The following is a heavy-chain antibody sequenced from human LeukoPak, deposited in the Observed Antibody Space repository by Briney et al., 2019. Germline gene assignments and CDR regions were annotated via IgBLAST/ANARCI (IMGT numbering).Heavy chain of an antibody. Sequence: PSETLSLTCAVYGGSFSGYYWSWIRQPPGKGLEWIGEINHSGSTNYNPSLKSRVTISVDTSKNQFSLKLSSVTAADTAVYYCARDQRGEQQLDLASWFDPWGQGTLVTVSS. CDR2: INHSGST. CDR1: GGSFSGYY. J-gene: IGHJ5*02. CDR3: ARDQRGEQQLDLASWFDP. V-gene: IGHV4-34*01. D-gene: IGHD6-13*01.